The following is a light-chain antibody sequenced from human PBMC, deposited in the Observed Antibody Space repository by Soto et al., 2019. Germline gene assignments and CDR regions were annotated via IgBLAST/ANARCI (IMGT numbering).Light chain of an antibody. J-gene: IGKJ5*01. V-gene: IGKV1D-12*01. CDR1: QGINNW. CDR2: AAS. Sequence: IRMTQSPSSLSASTGDRVTITCRTSQGINNWLAWYQQKPGKAPKLLIYAASSLQSGVPSRFSGSGSGTDFTLTISSLQPEDVATYYCQQANSFPITFGQRTRLEIK. CDR3: QQANSFPIT.